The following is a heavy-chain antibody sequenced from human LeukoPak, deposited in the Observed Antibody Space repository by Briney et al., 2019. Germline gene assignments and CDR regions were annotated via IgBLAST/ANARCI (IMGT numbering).Heavy chain of an antibody. J-gene: IGHJ4*02. CDR2: ISGSGDST. D-gene: IGHD3-22*01. CDR1: GFTLSTYA. CDR3: ARDRGSYYDSRGFYWGYYFDS. Sequence: GGSLRLSYAASGFTLSTYAVNWVRQAPGKGREWVSTISGSGDSTYYTDSVKGGFTISRDNSKDTLYLQRNCVSVHDMSVYYCARDRGSYYDSRGFYWGYYFDSWGQGILVTVSS. V-gene: IGHV3-23*01.